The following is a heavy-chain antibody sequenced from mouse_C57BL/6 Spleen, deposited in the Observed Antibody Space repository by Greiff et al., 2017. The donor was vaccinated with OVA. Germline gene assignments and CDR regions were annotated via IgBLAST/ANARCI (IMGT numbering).Heavy chain of an antibody. J-gene: IGHJ4*01. Sequence: EVQVVESGGGLVKPGGSLKLSCAASGFTFSDYGMHWVRQAPEKGLEWVAYISSGSSTIYYADTVKGRFTISRDNAKNTLFLQMISLRSEDTAMYYCARNSNYDYAMDYWGQGTSVTVSS. D-gene: IGHD2-5*01. CDR1: GFTFSDYG. CDR2: ISSGSSTI. V-gene: IGHV5-17*01. CDR3: ARNSNYDYAMDY.